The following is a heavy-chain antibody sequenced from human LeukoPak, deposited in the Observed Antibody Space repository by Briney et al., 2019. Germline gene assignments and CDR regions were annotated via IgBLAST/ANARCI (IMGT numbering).Heavy chain of an antibody. CDR1: GGFFTSYY. CDR2: IYYSGST. D-gene: IGHD1-26*01. Sequence: PSETLSLTCTVSGGFFTSYYWSWFRQPPGKALEWIAYIYYSGSTNYNPSFKSRVTISVDPSKNQFSLKLSSVTAADTAVYYCARLSGSGSSFDYWGQGTLVTVSS. V-gene: IGHV4-59*08. CDR3: ARLSGSGSSFDY. J-gene: IGHJ4*02.